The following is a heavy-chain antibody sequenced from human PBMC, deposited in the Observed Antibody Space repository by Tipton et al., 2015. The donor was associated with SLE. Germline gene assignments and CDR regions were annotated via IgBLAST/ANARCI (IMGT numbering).Heavy chain of an antibody. CDR3: ASSRGWVVASLHP. CDR1: GGSISSYY. CDR2: IYYSGST. J-gene: IGHJ5*02. D-gene: IGHD2-15*01. V-gene: IGHV4-59*12. Sequence: TLSLTCTVSGGSISSYYWSWFRQPPGKGLEWIGYIYYSGSTNYNPSLKSRVTISVDTSKNQFSLKLSSVTAADTAVYYCASSRGWVVASLHPWGQGTLVTVSS.